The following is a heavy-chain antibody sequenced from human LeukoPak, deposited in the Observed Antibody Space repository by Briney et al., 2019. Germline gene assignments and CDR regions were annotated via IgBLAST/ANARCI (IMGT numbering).Heavy chain of an antibody. Sequence: PGGSLRLSCTASGFTFSGYWMSWVRQTPGKGLEWVSYISSSSSTIYYADSVKGRFTISRDNAKNSLYLQMNSLRAEDTAVYYCARAMPYYYDSSAVDYWGQGTLVTVSS. CDR2: ISSSSSTI. V-gene: IGHV3-48*01. D-gene: IGHD3-22*01. CDR3: ARAMPYYYDSSAVDY. J-gene: IGHJ4*02. CDR1: GFTFSGYW.